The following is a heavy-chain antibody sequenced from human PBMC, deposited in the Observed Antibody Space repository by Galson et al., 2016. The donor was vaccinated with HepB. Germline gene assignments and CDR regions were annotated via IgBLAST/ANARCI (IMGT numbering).Heavy chain of an antibody. CDR3: ARGRLEKIDY. CDR2: ISDDGIRK. V-gene: IGHV3-30*03. CDR1: GFRFSGHG. J-gene: IGHJ4*02. Sequence: SLRLSCATPGFRFSGHGMHWVRQAPGKGLQWVAFISDDGIRKYYADSVRGRLIISRDYFKDTVYLQMNSLRPEDTAFYYCARGRLEKIDYWGQGTLVTVSS. D-gene: IGHD1-1*01.